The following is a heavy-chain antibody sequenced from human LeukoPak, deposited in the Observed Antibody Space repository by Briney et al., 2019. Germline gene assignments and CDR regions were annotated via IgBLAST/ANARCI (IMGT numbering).Heavy chain of an antibody. CDR2: IIPIFGIA. V-gene: IGHV1-69*13. J-gene: IGHJ4*02. D-gene: IGHD3-3*01. CDR1: GGTFSSYA. Sequence: SVKVSCKASGGTFSSYAISWVRQAPGQGLEWMGGIIPIFGIANYAQKFQGRVTITADESTSTAYMELSSLRSEDTAVYYCASTTSHDNGVVPAPPFDYWGQGTLVTVSS. CDR3: ASTTSHDNGVVPAPPFDY.